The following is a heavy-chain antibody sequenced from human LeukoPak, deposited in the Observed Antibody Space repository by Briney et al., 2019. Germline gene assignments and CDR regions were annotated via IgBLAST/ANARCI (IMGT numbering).Heavy chain of an antibody. J-gene: IGHJ5*02. Sequence: SETPSLTCAVYGGSFSGYYWSWIRQPPGKGLEWIGEINHSGSTNYNPSLKSRVTISVDTSKNQFSLKLSSVTAADTAVYYCARRRITMVRGGNWFDPWGQGTLVTVSS. CDR2: INHSGST. V-gene: IGHV4-34*01. CDR3: ARRRITMVRGGNWFDP. D-gene: IGHD3-10*01. CDR1: GGSFSGYY.